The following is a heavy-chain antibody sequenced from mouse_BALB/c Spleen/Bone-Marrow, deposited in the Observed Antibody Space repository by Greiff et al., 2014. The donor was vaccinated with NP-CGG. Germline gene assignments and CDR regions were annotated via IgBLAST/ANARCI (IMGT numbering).Heavy chain of an antibody. CDR3: ARDYDYGCAY. D-gene: IGHD2-4*01. Sequence: VQLQQPGPDLVKPGASVKMSCKASGYSFTDYYMHWVKQSHGKSLEWIGRVNPNNGGTNYNQKFKGKAILTVDKSSNTAYMELRSLTSEDSAVYFCARDYDYGCAYWGQGTLVTVSA. V-gene: IGHV1-34*01. CDR2: VNPNNGGT. J-gene: IGHJ3*01. CDR1: GYSFTDYY.